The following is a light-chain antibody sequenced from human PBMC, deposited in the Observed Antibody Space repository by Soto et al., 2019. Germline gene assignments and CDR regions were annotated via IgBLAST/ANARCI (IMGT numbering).Light chain of an antibody. Sequence: DIQMTQSPSSLSASVGDRVTITCRASQSISNYLNWYQQKPGKVPKFLIYAVSSLQSGVPSSFSGSGPGTDFTLTISSLQPEDIATCYWPQSYSAPFTFGPGTKVDIK. CDR1: QSISNY. CDR3: PQSYSAPFT. V-gene: IGKV1-39*01. J-gene: IGKJ3*01. CDR2: AVS.